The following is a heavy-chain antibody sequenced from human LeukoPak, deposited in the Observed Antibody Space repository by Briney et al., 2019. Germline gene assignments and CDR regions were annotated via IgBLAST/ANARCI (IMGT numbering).Heavy chain of an antibody. V-gene: IGHV1-69*13. Sequence: ASVKVSCKASGGTFSSYAISWVRQAPGQGLEWMGGIIPIFGTANYAQKFQGRVTITADESTSTAYMELSSLRSEDTAVYYCAREGQLLLYGMDVWGQGTTVTVSS. CDR3: AREGQLLLYGMDV. J-gene: IGHJ6*02. CDR2: IIPIFGTA. D-gene: IGHD2-15*01. CDR1: GGTFSSYA.